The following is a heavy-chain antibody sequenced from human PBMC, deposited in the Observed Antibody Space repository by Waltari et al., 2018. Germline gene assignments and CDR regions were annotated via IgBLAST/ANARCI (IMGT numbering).Heavy chain of an antibody. CDR1: GFTFITYG. Sequence: QVQLVEYGGGVVQPGRSLRVSCAAAGFTFITYGMHWVRQAPGKGLEWVAVISNDGSYKYYADSVKGRFTISRDNSKHTLYLQMNSLRTEDTALYHCVRSDFDYWGQGTLVTVSS. J-gene: IGHJ4*02. V-gene: IGHV3-30*03. CDR3: VRSDFDY. CDR2: ISNDGSYK.